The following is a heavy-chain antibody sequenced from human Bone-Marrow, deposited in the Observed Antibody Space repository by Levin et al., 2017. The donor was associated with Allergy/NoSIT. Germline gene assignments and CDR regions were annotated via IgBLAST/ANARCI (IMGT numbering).Heavy chain of an antibody. D-gene: IGHD3-10*02. Sequence: PGGSLRLSCAASGISLSDAWVNWVRQAPGKGLEWVGRIKSTTDNETTDFAAPVKGRSTISRDDSKNTLFLQIHSLKIEDTAVYYCTTGGFFYDGSTYDYVDYWGQGTLVTVSS. J-gene: IGHJ4*02. CDR2: IKSTTDNETT. V-gene: IGHV3-15*01. CDR3: TTGGFFYDGSTYDYVDY. CDR1: GISLSDAW.